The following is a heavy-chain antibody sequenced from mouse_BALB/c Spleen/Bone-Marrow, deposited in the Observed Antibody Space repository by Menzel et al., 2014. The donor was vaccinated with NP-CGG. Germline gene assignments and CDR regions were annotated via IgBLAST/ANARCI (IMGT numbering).Heavy chain of an antibody. V-gene: IGHV1S81*02. CDR3: TRSNYGYWYFDV. Sequence: QVQLQQSGAELVKPGASVKLSCKASGYTFTSYYMYWVKQRPGQGLEWIGEINPSNGGTKFNEKFKSKATLTVDKSSSTAYMQLSSLTSEDSAFYYCTRSNYGYWYFDVWGAGTTVTASS. CDR2: INPSNGGT. J-gene: IGHJ1*01. D-gene: IGHD1-1*01. CDR1: GYTFTSYY.